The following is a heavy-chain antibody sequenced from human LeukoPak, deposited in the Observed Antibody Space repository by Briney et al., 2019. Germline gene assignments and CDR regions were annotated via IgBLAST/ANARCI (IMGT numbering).Heavy chain of an antibody. D-gene: IGHD3-3*01. CDR3: AKHYDFWSGYYRGLGYFDY. CDR1: GFTFSSYW. CDR2: ISGSGGST. J-gene: IGHJ4*02. V-gene: IGHV3-23*01. Sequence: PGGSLRLSCAASGFTFSSYWISWVRQAPGKGLEWVSAISGSGGSTYYADSVKGRFTISRDNSKNTLYLQMNSLRAEDTAVYYCAKHYDFWSGYYRGLGYFDYWGQGTLVTVSS.